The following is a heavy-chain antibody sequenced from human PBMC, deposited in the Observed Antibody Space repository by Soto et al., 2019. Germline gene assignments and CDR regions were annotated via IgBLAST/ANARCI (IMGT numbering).Heavy chain of an antibody. D-gene: IGHD5-18*01. J-gene: IGHJ4*02. Sequence: GGSLRLSCAASGFTFGNYDMSWVRQAPEKGLEWVSGISGSGGSTYYADSVKGRFTISRDNSKNTLSLQMNSLRAEDTAVYYCAKVHTRGYSYGYNSWGQGTLVTVSS. CDR3: AKVHTRGYSYGYNS. CDR2: ISGSGGST. CDR1: GFTFGNYD. V-gene: IGHV3-23*01.